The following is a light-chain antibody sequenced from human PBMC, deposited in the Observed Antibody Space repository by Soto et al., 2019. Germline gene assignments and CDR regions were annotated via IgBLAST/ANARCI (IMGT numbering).Light chain of an antibody. J-gene: IGKJ2*01. CDR1: QSVSSSY. CDR3: QQYGSSPQYT. V-gene: IGKV3-20*01. Sequence: EIVLTQSPGTLSLSPGERATLSCRASQSVSSSYLAWYQKKPGQAPRLLIYVASSRDTGIPDRFSGSGSGTDLTLTISRLEPEDFAVYYCQQYGSSPQYTFGQGTKMEIK. CDR2: VAS.